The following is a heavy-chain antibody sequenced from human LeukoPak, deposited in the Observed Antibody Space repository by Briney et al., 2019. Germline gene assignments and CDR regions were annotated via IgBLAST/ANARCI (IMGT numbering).Heavy chain of an antibody. CDR1: GFTFSSSN. V-gene: IGHV3-48*02. Sequence: GGSLRLSCASPGFTFSSSNMHWVRQAPGKGLEWASFISGTSTAIIYADSVKGRFTISRDIGRKSLYLQMNSLSDEDTAVYYCARGGGRSYSDAFDIWGQGTVVTVSS. J-gene: IGHJ3*02. D-gene: IGHD1-26*01. CDR3: ARGGGRSYSDAFDI. CDR2: ISGTSTAI.